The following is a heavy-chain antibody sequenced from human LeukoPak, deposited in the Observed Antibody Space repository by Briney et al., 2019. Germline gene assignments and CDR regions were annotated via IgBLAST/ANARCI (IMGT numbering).Heavy chain of an antibody. Sequence: CGPLSLSCAASGFPSSRYSMIWIRQATGKVLNWVSSISSSSSYIYYADSVKGRFTISRGNAKNSLYLQMNSLRAEDTAVYYRARDPDDVDNWFDPWGQGTLVTVSS. CDR2: ISSSSSYI. CDR3: ARDPDDVDNWFDP. D-gene: IGHD1-14*01. CDR1: GFPSSRYS. V-gene: IGHV3-21*01. J-gene: IGHJ5*02.